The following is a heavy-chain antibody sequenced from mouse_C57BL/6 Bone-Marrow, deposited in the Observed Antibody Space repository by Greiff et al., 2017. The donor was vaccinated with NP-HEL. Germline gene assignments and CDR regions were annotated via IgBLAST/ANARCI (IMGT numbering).Heavy chain of an antibody. CDR3: ARRAYGSSPYYFDD. J-gene: IGHJ2*01. CDR2: IYPGSGNT. CDR1: GYTFTDYY. D-gene: IGHD1-1*01. V-gene: IGHV1-76*01. Sequence: QVQLQQSGAELVRPGASVKLSCKASGYTFTDYYINWVKQRPGQGLEWIARIYPGSGNTYYNEKFKGKATLTAAKSSSTAYMQLSSLTSEDSAVYFCARRAYGSSPYYFDDWGQGTTLTVSA.